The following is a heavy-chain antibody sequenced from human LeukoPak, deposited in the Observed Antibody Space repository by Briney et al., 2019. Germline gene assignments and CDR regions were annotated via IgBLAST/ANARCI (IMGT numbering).Heavy chain of an antibody. V-gene: IGHV4-39*07. Sequence: SETLSLTCTVSGGSISSSSYYWGWIRQPPGKGLEGIGSIYYSGSTYYNPSLKSRVTISVDTSKNQFSLKLSSVTAADTAVYYCARVRSGSYADSYYFDYWGQGTLVTVSS. D-gene: IGHD1-26*01. CDR3: ARVRSGSYADSYYFDY. CDR1: GGSISSSSYY. J-gene: IGHJ4*02. CDR2: IYYSGST.